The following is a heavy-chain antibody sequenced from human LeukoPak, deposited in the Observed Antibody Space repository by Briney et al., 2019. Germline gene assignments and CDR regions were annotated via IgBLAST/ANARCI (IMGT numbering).Heavy chain of an antibody. CDR2: IYTSGST. CDR3: ARALKAAAGTGPQYYFDY. Sequence: SETLSLTCTVSGGSISSGSYYWSWIRQPAGKGLEWIGRIYTSGSTNYNPSLKSRVTISVDTSKNQFSLKLSSVTAADTAVYYCARALKAAAGTGPQYYFDYWGQGTLVTVSS. CDR1: GGSISSGSYY. J-gene: IGHJ4*02. V-gene: IGHV4-61*02. D-gene: IGHD6-13*01.